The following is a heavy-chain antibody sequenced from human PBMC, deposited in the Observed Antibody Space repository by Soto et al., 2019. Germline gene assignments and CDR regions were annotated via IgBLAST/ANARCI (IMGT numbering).Heavy chain of an antibody. CDR2: IYYSGST. CDR3: ARHIAAAGTGWFAP. Sequence: PSETLSLTCTVSGGSISSSSYYWGWIRQPPGKGLEWIGSIYYSGSTYYNPSLKSRVTISVDTSKNQFSLKLSSVTAADTAVYYCARHIAAAGTGWFAPWGQGTLVTVSS. CDR1: GGSISSSSYY. V-gene: IGHV4-39*01. D-gene: IGHD6-13*01. J-gene: IGHJ5*02.